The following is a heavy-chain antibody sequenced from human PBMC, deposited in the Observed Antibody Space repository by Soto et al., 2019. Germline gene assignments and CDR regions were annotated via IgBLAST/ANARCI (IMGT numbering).Heavy chain of an antibody. V-gene: IGHV3-23*01. D-gene: IGHD6-19*01. Sequence: GGSLRLSCAASGFTFSSYAMSWVRQAPGKGLEWVSAISGSGGSTYYADSVKGRFTISRDNSKNTLYLQMNSLRAEDTAVYYCAKGMRSRDSSGWANFDYWGQGTLVTVSS. CDR3: AKGMRSRDSSGWANFDY. J-gene: IGHJ4*02. CDR2: ISGSGGST. CDR1: GFTFSSYA.